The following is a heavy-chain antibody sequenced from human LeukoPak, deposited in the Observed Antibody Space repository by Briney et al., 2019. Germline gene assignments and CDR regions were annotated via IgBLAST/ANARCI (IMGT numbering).Heavy chain of an antibody. V-gene: IGHV3-23*01. J-gene: IGHJ4*02. D-gene: IGHD6-13*01. CDR2: ISGSGGST. Sequence: AGGSLRLSCAASGFTFSSYAMNWVRQAPGKGLEWVSAISGSGGSTYYADSVKGRFTISRDNSKNTLYLQMNSLRAEDTAVYYCAKSRGLIAAATYWGQGTLVTVSS. CDR3: AKSRGLIAAATY. CDR1: GFTFSSYA.